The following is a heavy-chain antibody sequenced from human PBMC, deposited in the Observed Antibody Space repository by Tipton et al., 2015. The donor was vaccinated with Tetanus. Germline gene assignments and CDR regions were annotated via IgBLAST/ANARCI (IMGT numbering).Heavy chain of an antibody. Sequence: QVQLVQSGTEVKKPGATVKVSCKASGYSFIGYYIHWVRQGPGQGLEWMGWINPSTGGANCAQKFEGRDTLTRDMSITTAYMDLDKLRSDDTAVYYRARRSRTYKIPSAGKSEERYDYWGQGTLVTVSP. J-gene: IGHJ4*02. CDR1: GYSFIGYY. CDR2: INPSTGGA. V-gene: IGHV1-2*02. CDR3: ARRSRTYKIPSAGKSEERYDY. D-gene: IGHD6-13*01.